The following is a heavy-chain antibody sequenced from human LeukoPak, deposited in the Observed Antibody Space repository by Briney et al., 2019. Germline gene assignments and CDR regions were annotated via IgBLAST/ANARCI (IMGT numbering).Heavy chain of an antibody. Sequence: GGSLRLSCAASGFTFSSYWMHWVRQAPGKGLVWVSRINNDGGVTFYADSVKGRFTISRDNAKNTLYLQMNSLKAEDTAVYYCAKDPSDLGGSGSNNYFDCWGQGTLVTVS. CDR1: GFTFSSYW. D-gene: IGHD3-10*01. J-gene: IGHJ4*02. CDR3: AKDPSDLGGSGSNNYFDC. V-gene: IGHV3-74*01. CDR2: INNDGGVT.